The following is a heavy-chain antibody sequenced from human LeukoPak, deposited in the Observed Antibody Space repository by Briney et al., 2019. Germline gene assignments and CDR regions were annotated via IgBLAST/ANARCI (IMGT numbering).Heavy chain of an antibody. CDR1: GYTFSSYY. CDR2: IDPTGGDT. J-gene: IGHJ3*02. Sequence: ASVKVSCKASGYTFSSYYIHWVRLAPGQGFEWMGIIDPTGGDTTYAPKFQDRVTLTRDTSTSPVYLGLSSLRPDDTAAYYCARDLEHSSGWYLPGNAFDIWGQGTMVTVSS. D-gene: IGHD6-19*01. CDR3: ARDLEHSSGWYLPGNAFDI. V-gene: IGHV1-46*01.